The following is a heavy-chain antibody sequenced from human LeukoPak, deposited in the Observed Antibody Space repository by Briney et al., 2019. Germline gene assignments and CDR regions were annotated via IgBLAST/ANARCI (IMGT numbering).Heavy chain of an antibody. V-gene: IGHV4-30-2*01. CDR3: ARDQGGMDV. CDR1: GGSISSGGYS. Sequence: PSETLSLTRAVSGGSISSGGYSWSWIRQPPGKGLEWIGYIYHSGSTYYNPSLKSRVTISVDRSKNQFSLKLSSVTAADTAVYYCARDQGGMDVWGQGTTVTVSS. J-gene: IGHJ6*02. CDR2: IYHSGST.